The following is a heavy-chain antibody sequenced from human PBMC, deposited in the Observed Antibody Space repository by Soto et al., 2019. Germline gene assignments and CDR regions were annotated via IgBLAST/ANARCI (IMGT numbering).Heavy chain of an antibody. CDR3: ARGRYCLTGRCFPNWFDS. J-gene: IGHJ5*01. CDR2: IYKSATT. V-gene: IGHV4-30-4*01. Sequence: SETLSLTCSVSGDSISNLDYFWAWIRQPPGQALEYIGYIYKSATTYYNPPFESRVAISVDTSKSQFSLNVTSVTAADTAVYFCARGRYCLTGRCFPNWFDSWGQGALVTVPS. CDR1: GDSISNLDYF. D-gene: IGHD7-27*01.